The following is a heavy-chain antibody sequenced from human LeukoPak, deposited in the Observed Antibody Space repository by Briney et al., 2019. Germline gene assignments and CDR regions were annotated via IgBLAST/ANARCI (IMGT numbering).Heavy chain of an antibody. V-gene: IGHV1-69*04. J-gene: IGHJ5*02. CDR1: GGTFSSYA. Sequence: SVKVSCKASGGTFSSYAISWVRQAPGQGLEWMGRIIPILGIADYAQKFQGRVTITADKSTSTAYMELSSLRSEDTAVYYCARSYYYGSGRRFDPWGQGTLVTVSS. CDR2: IIPILGIA. D-gene: IGHD3-10*01. CDR3: ARSYYYGSGRRFDP.